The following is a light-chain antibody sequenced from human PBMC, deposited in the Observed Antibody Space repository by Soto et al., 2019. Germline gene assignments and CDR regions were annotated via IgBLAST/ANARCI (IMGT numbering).Light chain of an antibody. CDR2: DVS. CDR1: SSDVGAFNY. V-gene: IGLV2-14*03. CDR3: AARDDSLNGVL. J-gene: IGLJ2*01. Sequence: QSVLTQPASVSGSPGQAITISCSGTSSDVGAFNYVSWYQQHPGKAPKLMIYDVSNRPSGVSNRFSGSKSGNTASLTISGLRAEDEADYYCAARDDSLNGVLFGGGTKLTVL.